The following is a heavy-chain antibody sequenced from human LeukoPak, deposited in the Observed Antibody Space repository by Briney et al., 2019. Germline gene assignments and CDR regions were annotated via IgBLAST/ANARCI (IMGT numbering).Heavy chain of an antibody. J-gene: IGHJ4*02. V-gene: IGHV3-30*18. CDR3: AKGELPFDY. D-gene: IGHD1-26*01. CDR1: GFTFSSYG. Sequence: GGSLRLSCAASGFTFSSYGIHWVRQAPGKGPEWVAVISYDGSNKYYADSVKGRFTISRDNSKNTLYLQMNSLRAEDTAVYYCAKGELPFDYWGQGTLVTVPS. CDR2: ISYDGSNK.